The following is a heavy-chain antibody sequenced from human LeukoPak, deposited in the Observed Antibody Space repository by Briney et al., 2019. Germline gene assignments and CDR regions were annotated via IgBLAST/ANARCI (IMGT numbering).Heavy chain of an antibody. V-gene: IGHV3-53*04. CDR2: IYSGGST. J-gene: IGHJ4*02. CDR3: AREGNYGDYGLGY. CDR1: GFTVSSNY. D-gene: IGHD4-17*01. Sequence: PGGSLRLSCAASGFTVSSNYMSWVRQAPGKGLEWVSVIYSGGSTYYADSVKGRFTISRHNSRNTLYLQMNSLRAEDTAVYYCAREGNYGDYGLGYWGQGTLVTVSS.